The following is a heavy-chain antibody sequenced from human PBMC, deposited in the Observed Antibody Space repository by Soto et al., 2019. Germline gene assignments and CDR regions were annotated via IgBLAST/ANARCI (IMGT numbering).Heavy chain of an antibody. CDR2: IIPIFGTA. CDR3: ASGDRNPRGDCCRFAFDI. D-gene: IGHD2-21*02. V-gene: IGHV1-69*06. Sequence: QVQLVQCGAEVKKPGSSVKVSCKASGGTFSSYAISWVRQSPGQGLEWMGGIIPIFGTANYAQQLQGRVTITADKSTSTACMELSSLGSEDTAVDYCASGDRNPRGDCCRFAFDIWGQGTMVPVSS. CDR1: GGTFSSYA. J-gene: IGHJ3*02.